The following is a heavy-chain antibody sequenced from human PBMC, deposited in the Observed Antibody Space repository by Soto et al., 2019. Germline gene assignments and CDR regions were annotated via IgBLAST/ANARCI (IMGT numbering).Heavy chain of an antibody. D-gene: IGHD3-22*01. CDR1: GSTFSSYA. Sequence: HPGGSLRLSCAASGSTFSSYAMSWVRQAPGKGLEWVSAISGSGGSTYYADSVKGRFTISRDNSKNTLYLQMNSLRAEDTAVYYCAKDPNYYPNWFDPWGQGTLVTVSS. J-gene: IGHJ5*02. V-gene: IGHV3-23*01. CDR3: AKDPNYYPNWFDP. CDR2: ISGSGGST.